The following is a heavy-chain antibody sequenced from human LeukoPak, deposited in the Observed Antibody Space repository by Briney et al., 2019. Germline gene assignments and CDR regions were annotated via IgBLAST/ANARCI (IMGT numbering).Heavy chain of an antibody. D-gene: IGHD6-19*01. CDR1: GGSISSGSYY. CDR2: IYTSGST. Sequence: PSETLSLTCTVSGGSISSGSYYWSWIRQPAGKGLEWIGRIYTSGSTNYNPSLKSRVTISVDTSKNQFSLKLSSVTAADTAVYYCARLAGTDNDYWGQGTLVTVSS. J-gene: IGHJ4*02. CDR3: ARLAGTDNDY. V-gene: IGHV4-61*02.